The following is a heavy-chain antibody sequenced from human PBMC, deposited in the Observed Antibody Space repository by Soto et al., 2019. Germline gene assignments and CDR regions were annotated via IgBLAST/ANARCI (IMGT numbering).Heavy chain of an antibody. CDR2: IHHSGST. CDR1: GGSFSDYY. CDR3: ARYGGFFLDY. J-gene: IGHJ4*02. Sequence: NPSETLSLTCAVYGGSFSDYYWTWIRQPPGKGLEWIGEIHHSGSTNYNPSLKSRVTISLDTSKKQVSLNLSSVTAADAAVYYCARYGGFFLDYWGRGILVTVSS. D-gene: IGHD3-3*01. V-gene: IGHV4-34*01.